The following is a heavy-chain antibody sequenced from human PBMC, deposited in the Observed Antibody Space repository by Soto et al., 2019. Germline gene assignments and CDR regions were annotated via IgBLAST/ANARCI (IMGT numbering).Heavy chain of an antibody. Sequence: GESLKISCNGSGYSFTRYWIAWVRQMPGKGLELMGIIYPGDSQTRYSPSFQGQVTISADKSISTAYLQWSSLKASDTAMYYCARHTSARYGSDYWGQGTMVTVSS. D-gene: IGHD6-19*01. CDR3: ARHTSARYGSDY. CDR2: IYPGDSQT. CDR1: GYSFTRYW. J-gene: IGHJ4*02. V-gene: IGHV5-51*01.